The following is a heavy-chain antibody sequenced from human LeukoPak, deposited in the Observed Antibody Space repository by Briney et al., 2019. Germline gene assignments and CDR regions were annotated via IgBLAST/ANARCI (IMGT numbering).Heavy chain of an antibody. CDR1: GYTFTGYY. CDR2: ISAYNGNT. J-gene: IGHJ4*02. D-gene: IGHD4-17*01. V-gene: IGHV1-18*04. Sequence: ASVKVSCKASGYTFTGYYMHWVRQAPGQGLEWMGWISAYNGNTNYAQKLQGRVTMTTDTSTSTAYMELRSLRSDDTAVYYCAGWGDYEDYWGQGTLVTVSS. CDR3: AGWGDYEDY.